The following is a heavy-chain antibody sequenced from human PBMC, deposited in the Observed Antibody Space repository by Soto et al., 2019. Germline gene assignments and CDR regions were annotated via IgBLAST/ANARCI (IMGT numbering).Heavy chain of an antibody. J-gene: IGHJ3*02. Sequence: EVQLVESGGGLVKPGESLRLSCAASGFTFNYFTMNWVRQAPGKGLEWVASISSSSSHKYSADSVRGRFTFSRDNANNSLYLQMNSLRVEDMAVYYCARLRSDAFDIWGQGTLVTVSS. CDR3: ARLRSDAFDI. CDR1: GFTFNYFT. D-gene: IGHD4-17*01. V-gene: IGHV3-21*04. CDR2: ISSSSSHK.